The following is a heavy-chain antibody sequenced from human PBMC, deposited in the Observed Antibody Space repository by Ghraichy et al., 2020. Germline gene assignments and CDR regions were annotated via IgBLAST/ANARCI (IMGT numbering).Heavy chain of an antibody. V-gene: IGHV3-7*04. Sequence: GGSLRLSCAASGFRFNQYWMSWVRQAPGKGLEWVATIKQGGSEKFYADSLKGRFTISRDNANNSLYLRMSSLRVEDTAVYYCARGSFYDCWSASDWFDPWGQGVMVTVSS. CDR2: IKQGGSEK. D-gene: IGHD3-3*01. CDR1: GFRFNQYW. J-gene: IGHJ5*02. CDR3: ARGSFYDCWSASDWFDP.